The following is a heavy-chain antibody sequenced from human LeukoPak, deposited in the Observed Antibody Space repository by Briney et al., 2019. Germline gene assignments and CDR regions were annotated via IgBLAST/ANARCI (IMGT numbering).Heavy chain of an antibody. CDR3: ARGRNDYGSGSYYWTIAEHDAFDI. J-gene: IGHJ3*02. V-gene: IGHV1-46*01. CDR1: GYTFTSYY. D-gene: IGHD3-10*01. CDR2: INPSGGST. Sequence: GASVKVSCKASGYTFTSYYMHWVRQAPGQGLEWMGIINPSGGSTSYAQKFQGRVTMTRNTSISTAYMELSSLRSEDTAVYYCARGRNDYGSGSYYWTIAEHDAFDIWGQGTMVTVSS.